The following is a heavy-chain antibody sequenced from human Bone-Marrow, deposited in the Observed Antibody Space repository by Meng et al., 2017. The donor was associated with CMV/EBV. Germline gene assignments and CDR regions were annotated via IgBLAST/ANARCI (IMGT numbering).Heavy chain of an antibody. D-gene: IGHD3-3*01. V-gene: IGHV3-21*04. CDR3: AKVPQYYDFWSGYST. CDR2: ISSSSSYI. Sequence: GGSLRLSCAASGFTFSSYSMNWVRQAPGKGLEWVSSISSSSSYIYYADSVKGRFTISRDNSKNTLYLQMNSLRAEDTAVYYCAKVPQYYDFWSGYSTWGQGTLVTVSS. J-gene: IGHJ5*02. CDR1: GFTFSSYS.